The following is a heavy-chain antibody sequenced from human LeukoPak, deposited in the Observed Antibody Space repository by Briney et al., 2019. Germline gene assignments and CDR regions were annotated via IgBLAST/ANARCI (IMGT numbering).Heavy chain of an antibody. CDR1: GYTFTSYG. V-gene: IGHV1-18*01. Sequence: GASVKVSCKASGYTFTSYGISWVRQAPGQGLEWMGWISAYNGNTNYAQKLQGRVTMTTDTSTSTAYMELSSLRSEDTAVYYCARDDYGDYVGAFDIWGQGTMVTVSS. CDR3: ARDDYGDYVGAFDI. CDR2: ISAYNGNT. J-gene: IGHJ3*02. D-gene: IGHD4-17*01.